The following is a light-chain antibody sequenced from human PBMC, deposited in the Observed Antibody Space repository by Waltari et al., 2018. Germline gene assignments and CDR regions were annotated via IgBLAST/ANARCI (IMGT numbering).Light chain of an antibody. CDR1: QSVLYSSNNKNY. CDR3: QQSYSPHRT. Sequence: DIVMTQSPDSLAVYLGERATINCKSSQSVLYSSNNKNYLAWYQQKPGQPPKLLIYWASIRESGVPDRFSGSGSETDFTLTISSLQAEDVAVYYCQQSYSPHRTFGQGTRVEIK. J-gene: IGKJ1*01. V-gene: IGKV4-1*01. CDR2: WAS.